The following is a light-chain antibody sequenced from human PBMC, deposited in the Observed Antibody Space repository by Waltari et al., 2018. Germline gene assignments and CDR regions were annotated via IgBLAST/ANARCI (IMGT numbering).Light chain of an antibody. V-gene: IGLV2-14*03. CDR1: SSDVGAYDS. CDR3: SSYAGNNILV. Sequence: QSALTQPGSMSGSPGQSITISCTGTSSDVGAYDSVNWYQQHPGKAPKLMIHSVDSLPSGISNRFSGSKSGNTASLTISGLQAEDEADYFCSSYAGNNILVFGGGTEVTVL. CDR2: SVD. J-gene: IGLJ2*01.